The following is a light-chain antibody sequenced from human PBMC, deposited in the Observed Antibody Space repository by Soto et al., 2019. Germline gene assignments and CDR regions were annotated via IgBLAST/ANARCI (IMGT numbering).Light chain of an antibody. J-gene: IGLJ3*02. V-gene: IGLV2-14*01. CDR2: EVS. CDR3: TSFTSTNPWV. CDR1: HSDVGGYDR. Sequence: QSALTQPASVSASPGQSITISCTGTHSDVGGYDRVSWSQQHPGKPPKLIIFEVSYRPSGVSNRFSGSKSGNTASLTISGLQPEDEADYYCTSFTSTNPWVFGGGTKLTVL.